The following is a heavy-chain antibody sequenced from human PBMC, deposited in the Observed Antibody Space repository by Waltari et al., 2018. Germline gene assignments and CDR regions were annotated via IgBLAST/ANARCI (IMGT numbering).Heavy chain of an antibody. V-gene: IGHV1-2*06. CDR2: RNPRSGGT. J-gene: IGHJ5*02. CDR1: GYTFTGYY. Sequence: QVQLVQSGAEVKKPRASVKVSCKASGYTFTGYYIHWVRQAPGQGLEWLGRRNPRSGGTNYAEKFKGRVTMTRDTSISTAYMELRRLRSDDTAVYYCARGDGYTDNWLDPWGQGTLVTVSS. CDR3: ARGDGYTDNWLDP. D-gene: IGHD5-12*01.